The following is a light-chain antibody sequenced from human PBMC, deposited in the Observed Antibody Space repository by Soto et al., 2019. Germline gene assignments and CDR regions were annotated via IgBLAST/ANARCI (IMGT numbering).Light chain of an antibody. CDR1: QSVSNNY. CDR2: GAS. CDR3: QQYGTSPT. Sequence: EIVLTQSPGTLSLSPGERATLSCRASQSVSNNYLAWYQQKPGQAPRRLIFGASGRATGIPDRFSGSGSGTDFTLTIIRLEPEDFAVYYCQQYGTSPTFGQGTKVDIK. V-gene: IGKV3-20*01. J-gene: IGKJ1*01.